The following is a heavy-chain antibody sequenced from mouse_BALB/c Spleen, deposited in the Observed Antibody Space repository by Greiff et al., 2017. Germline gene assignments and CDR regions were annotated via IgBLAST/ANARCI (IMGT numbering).Heavy chain of an antibody. CDR2: IRLKSNNYAT. CDR1: GFTFSNYW. Sequence: EVKLMESGGGLVQPGGSMKLSCVASGFTFSNYWMNWVRQSPEKGLEWVAEIRLKSNNYATHYAESVKGRFTISRDDSKSSVYLQMNNLRAEDTGIYYCTRPLYYYAMDYWGQGTSVTVSS. CDR3: TRPLYYYAMDY. J-gene: IGHJ4*01. D-gene: IGHD6-1*01. V-gene: IGHV6-6*02.